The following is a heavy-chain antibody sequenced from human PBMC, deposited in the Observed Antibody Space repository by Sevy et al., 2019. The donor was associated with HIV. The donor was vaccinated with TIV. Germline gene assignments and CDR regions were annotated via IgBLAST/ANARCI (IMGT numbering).Heavy chain of an antibody. J-gene: IGHJ5*02. CDR3: AKGVGGYYGSGEPFDP. V-gene: IGHV4-61*01. Sequence: SETLSLTCTVSGGSVSSGSYYWSWIRQPPGKGLEWIGCIYYSGSTNYNPSLKSRVTISVDTSKNQFSLKLSSVTAADTAVYYCAKGVGGYYGSGEPFDPWGQGTLVTVSS. CDR2: IYYSGST. D-gene: IGHD3-10*01. CDR1: GGSVSSGSYY.